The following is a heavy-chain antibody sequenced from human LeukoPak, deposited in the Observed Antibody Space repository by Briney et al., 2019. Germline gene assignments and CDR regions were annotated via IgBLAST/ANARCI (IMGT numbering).Heavy chain of an antibody. J-gene: IGHJ3*02. D-gene: IGHD5-24*01. CDR2: IIPIFGTA. V-gene: IGHV1-69*13. Sequence: ASVKVSCKASGGTFSSYAISWVRQAPGQGLEWMGGIIPIFGTANYAQKFQGRVTITADESTSTAYMELSSLRSEDTAVYYCARDRGGYNQNAFDIWGQGTMVTVSS. CDR1: GGTFSSYA. CDR3: ARDRGGYNQNAFDI.